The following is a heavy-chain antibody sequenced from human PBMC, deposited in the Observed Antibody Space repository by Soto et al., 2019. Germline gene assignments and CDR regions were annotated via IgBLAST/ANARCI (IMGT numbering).Heavy chain of an antibody. D-gene: IGHD2-15*01. CDR3: ARGGPLLPPIPFDY. Sequence: GGSLRLSCAASGFTFSSYAMHWVRQAPGKGLEYVSAISSNGGSTYYANSVKGRFTISRDNSKNTLYLQMGSLRAEDMAVYYCARGGPLLPPIPFDYWGQGTLVTVSS. J-gene: IGHJ4*02. V-gene: IGHV3-64*01. CDR1: GFTFSSYA. CDR2: ISSNGGST.